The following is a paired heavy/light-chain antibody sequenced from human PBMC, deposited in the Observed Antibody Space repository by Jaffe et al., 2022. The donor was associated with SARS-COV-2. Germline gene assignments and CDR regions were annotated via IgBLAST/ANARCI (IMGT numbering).Heavy chain of an antibody. V-gene: IGHV4-31*03. CDR3: ARAGETRVGHTGGDFDN. CDR1: GASINSGSYY. D-gene: IGHD3-10*01. CDR2: IHNSGRT. J-gene: IGHJ4*02. Sequence: QVQLQESGPGLVKPSQTLSLICTVSGASINSGSYYWTWIRQDPTKGLEWIGYIHNSGRTYYNPSLKSRLTMSVDPSRQQIFLRLGSVTAADTAVYYCARAGETRVGHTGGDFDNWGQGTLVIVSS.
Light chain of an antibody. CDR2: EVT. J-gene: IGLJ3*02. CDR1: SNDIGNYNL. V-gene: IGLV2-23*02. CDR3: CSYAKSATWV. Sequence: QSALTQPASVSGSPGQSITISCTGTSNDIGNYNLVSWYQQHPGKAPKLMIYEVTKRPSGLSNRFSGSKSGNTASLTISGLQAEDEADYYCCSYAKSATWVFGGGTKLTVL.